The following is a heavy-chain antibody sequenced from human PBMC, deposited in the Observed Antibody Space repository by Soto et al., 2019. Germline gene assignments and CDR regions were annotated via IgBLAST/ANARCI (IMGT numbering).Heavy chain of an antibody. V-gene: IGHV3-30*18. D-gene: IGHD1-7*01. J-gene: IGHJ4*02. Sequence: QVQLVESGGGVVQPGRSLRLSCAASGFTFSSYGMHWVRQTPGKGVEWVAIISSDGRNQHYADSVKGRFTISRDDSKNTLFLQMNSLRAEDTALYYSAKETPPHWNFGYWCQGTMVTVSP. CDR3: AKETPPHWNFGY. CDR2: ISSDGRNQ. CDR1: GFTFSSYG.